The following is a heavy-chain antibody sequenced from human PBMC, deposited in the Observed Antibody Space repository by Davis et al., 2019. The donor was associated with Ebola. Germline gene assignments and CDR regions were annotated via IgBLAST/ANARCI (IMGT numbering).Heavy chain of an antibody. V-gene: IGHV4-59*08. J-gene: IGHJ4*02. Sequence: MPSETLSLTCTVSGFPFRSYYWTWIRQPPGKGLEWIGYIYFSVSTNYNPSLKSRVTISVDTSKNKFSLKLSAVTAADTAVYYCARGTTYHYYWGQGTLVTVSS. CDR2: IYFSVST. CDR3: ARGTTYHYY. CDR1: GFPFRSYY. D-gene: IGHD1-1*01.